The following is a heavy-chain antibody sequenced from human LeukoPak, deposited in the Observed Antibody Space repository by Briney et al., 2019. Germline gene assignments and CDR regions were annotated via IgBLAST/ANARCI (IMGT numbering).Heavy chain of an antibody. CDR3: ARDYGGPHYFDY. J-gene: IGHJ4*02. Sequence: SETLSLTCAVYGGSFSGYYWSWIRQPPGKGLEWIGEINHSGSTNYNPSLKSRVTISVDTSKNQFSLKLSSVTAEDTAVYYCARDYGGPHYFDYWGQGTLVTVSS. V-gene: IGHV4-34*01. D-gene: IGHD2-21*01. CDR2: INHSGST. CDR1: GGSFSGYY.